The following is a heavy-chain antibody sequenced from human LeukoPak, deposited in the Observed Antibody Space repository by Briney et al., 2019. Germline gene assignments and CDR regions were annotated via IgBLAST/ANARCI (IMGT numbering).Heavy chain of an antibody. CDR3: ARGVSGYSYGSRFDY. Sequence: GESLRLSCAASGFTFSDNYMTWIRQAPGKGLERLSYISKSGGAIYYADSVKGRFTISRDNAKNSLYLQMNSLRAEDTAVYYCARGVSGYSYGSRFDYWGQGTLVTVSS. D-gene: IGHD5-18*01. CDR1: GFTFSDNY. V-gene: IGHV3-11*01. J-gene: IGHJ4*02. CDR2: ISKSGGAI.